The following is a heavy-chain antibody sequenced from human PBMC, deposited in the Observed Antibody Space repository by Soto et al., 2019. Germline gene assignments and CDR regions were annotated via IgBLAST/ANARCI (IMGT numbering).Heavy chain of an antibody. CDR3: QGGDF. Sequence: QVQLQQWGAGLLKPSETLSLTCAVSGGSFRGYFWSWIRQSPDKGLEWIGEINDSGSTYYNPSFKSRLTISADTSTSQISLRLTSVTAADSAVYYCQGGDFWGQGTRVTVSS. D-gene: IGHD3-16*01. V-gene: IGHV4-34*02. J-gene: IGHJ4*02. CDR2: INDSGST. CDR1: GGSFRGYF.